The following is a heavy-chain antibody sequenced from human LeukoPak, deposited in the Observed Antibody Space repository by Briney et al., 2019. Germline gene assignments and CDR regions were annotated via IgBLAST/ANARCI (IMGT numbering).Heavy chain of an antibody. Sequence: ASVKVSCKISGYSFTDSYMHWIQQAPGKGLGWVGLVDPEDGEAIYAEKFQGRVTITADTSADTSYMELSSLRSDDTAVYYCARGSSSSHPDYWGQGTLVTVSS. D-gene: IGHD6-6*01. CDR3: ARGSSSSHPDY. CDR1: GYSFTDSY. J-gene: IGHJ4*02. V-gene: IGHV1-69-2*01. CDR2: VDPEDGEA.